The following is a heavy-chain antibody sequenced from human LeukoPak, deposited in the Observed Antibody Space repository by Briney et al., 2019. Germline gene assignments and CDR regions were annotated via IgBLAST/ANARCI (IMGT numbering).Heavy chain of an antibody. Sequence: GGSLRLSCAASGFALSSFYMRWVRQAPGKGLEWVSYITYNGSDMYYADSLKGRFTISRDNAKNSLYLQMNSLRAEDTAVYYCARSHLEWGAWGEGTLLTVPS. V-gene: IGHV3-11*01. CDR3: ARSHLEWGA. CDR1: GFALSSFY. CDR2: ITYNGSDM. D-gene: IGHD3-16*01. J-gene: IGHJ5*02.